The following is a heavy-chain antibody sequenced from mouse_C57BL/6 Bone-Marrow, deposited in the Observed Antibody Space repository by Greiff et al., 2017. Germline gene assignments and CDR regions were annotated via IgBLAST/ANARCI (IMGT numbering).Heavy chain of an antibody. CDR2: IDPNSGGT. CDR1: GYTFTSYW. J-gene: IGHJ3*01. CDR3: ARDYYGSSYWCAY. V-gene: IGHV1-72*01. Sequence: QVQLQQSGAELVKPGASVKLSCKASGYTFTSYWMHWVKQRPGRGLEWIGRIDPNSGGTKYNEKFTSKATLTVDKSSSTASMQLSSLTSENSVVYYCARDYYGSSYWCAYWGQGTLVTVSA. D-gene: IGHD1-1*01.